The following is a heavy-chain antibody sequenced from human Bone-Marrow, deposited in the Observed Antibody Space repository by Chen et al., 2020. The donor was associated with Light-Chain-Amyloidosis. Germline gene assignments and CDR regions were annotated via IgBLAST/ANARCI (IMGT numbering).Heavy chain of an antibody. D-gene: IGHD5-12*01. CDR1: RYTFPNYW. Sequence: VQLEQSGPEGKKPGESLKISCTGSRYTFPNYWIGWVRQMPGKGLEWMGVIYPDDSDARYSPSFEGQVTISADKSITTAYLQWRSLKASDTAMYYCARRRDGYNFDYWGQGTLVTVSS. V-gene: IGHV5-51*01. J-gene: IGHJ4*02. CDR2: IYPDDSDA. CDR3: ARRRDGYNFDY.